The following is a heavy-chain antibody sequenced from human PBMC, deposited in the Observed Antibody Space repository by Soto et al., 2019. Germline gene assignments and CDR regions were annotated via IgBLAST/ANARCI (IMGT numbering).Heavy chain of an antibody. D-gene: IGHD3-22*01. CDR3: ARATQSYYDTSGYYSYVH. Sequence: GGSLRLSCAASGFTFSNYAMSWVRQSPGKGLEWVANINEDGSEKYYVDSAKGRFTISRDNAKSSLYLQMNNLRAEDTAFYFCARATQSYYDTSGYYSYVHWGQGAQVTVSS. V-gene: IGHV3-7*03. CDR2: INEDGSEK. J-gene: IGHJ4*02. CDR1: GFTFSNYA.